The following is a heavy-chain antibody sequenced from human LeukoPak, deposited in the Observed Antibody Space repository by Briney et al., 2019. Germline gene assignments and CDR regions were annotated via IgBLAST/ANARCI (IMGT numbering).Heavy chain of an antibody. J-gene: IGHJ6*04. CDR2: INPNSGGT. V-gene: IGHV1-2*04. D-gene: IGHD3-3*01. CDR3: ARDLFLGPERYYYYGMDV. Sequence: ASVKVSCMASGYTSTGYYMRWVRPAPGQGVEWVGWINPNSGGTNYAQTFQGWVHMTSDTSISTAYMELSRLRSDDTAVSYCARDLFLGPERYYYYGMDVCGEGTTVTVSS. CDR1: GYTSTGYY.